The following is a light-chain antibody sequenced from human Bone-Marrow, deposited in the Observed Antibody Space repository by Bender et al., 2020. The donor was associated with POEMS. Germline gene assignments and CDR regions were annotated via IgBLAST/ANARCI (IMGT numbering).Light chain of an antibody. CDR1: RGHSNSA. V-gene: IGLV4-69*01. J-gene: IGLJ3*02. CDR2: LHGDGTY. Sequence: QIVVTQSPSVSASVGDSVTLTCTLSRGHSNSAIAWHQQQPEKGPRYLIKLHGDGTYIKGDDVPDRFSGSSSGAERYLTISGLQSEDEADYYCQTWDTDIVVFGGGTKVTAL. CDR3: QTWDTDIVV.